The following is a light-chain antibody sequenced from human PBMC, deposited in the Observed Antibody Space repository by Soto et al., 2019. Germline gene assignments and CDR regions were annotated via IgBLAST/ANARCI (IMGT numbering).Light chain of an antibody. CDR2: DTS. CDR1: QSLSNY. V-gene: IGKV3-11*01. J-gene: IGKJ4*01. CDR3: QQRNNWPLT. Sequence: EIVLTQSPATLSLSPGERATLSCRASQSLSNYLAWYQQKPGQAPRLLIYDTSNRATGIPARFSGSGSGTDFTLAISSLEPEDLAVYYCQQRNNWPLTFGGGTKVEIK.